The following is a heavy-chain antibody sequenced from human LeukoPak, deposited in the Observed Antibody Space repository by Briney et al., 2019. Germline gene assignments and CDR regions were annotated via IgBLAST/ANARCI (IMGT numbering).Heavy chain of an antibody. CDR1: GYTFTSYA. CDR2: INAGNGNT. V-gene: IGHV1-3*01. J-gene: IGHJ4*02. CDR3: ARDSGSGNNDY. D-gene: IGHD1-26*01. Sequence: GASVKVSCKASGYTFTSYAMHWVRQAPGQRLEWMGWINAGNGNTKYSQKFQGRVTITRDTSASTAFMELSSLRSEDAAVYYCARDSGSGNNDYWGQGTLVTVSS.